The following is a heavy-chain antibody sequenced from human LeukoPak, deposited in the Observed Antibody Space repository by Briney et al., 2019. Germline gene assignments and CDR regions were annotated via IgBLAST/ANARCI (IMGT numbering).Heavy chain of an antibody. D-gene: IGHD3-3*01. Sequence: ASVKVSCKASGYTFTSYYMHWVRQAPGQGLEWMGIINPSGGSTSYAQKFQGRVTITRDTSASTAYMELSSLRSEDTAAYYCARKCLTIFGVVNSYYGMDVWGQGTTVTVSS. CDR2: INPSGGST. J-gene: IGHJ6*02. V-gene: IGHV1-46*01. CDR1: GYTFTSYY. CDR3: ARKCLTIFGVVNSYYGMDV.